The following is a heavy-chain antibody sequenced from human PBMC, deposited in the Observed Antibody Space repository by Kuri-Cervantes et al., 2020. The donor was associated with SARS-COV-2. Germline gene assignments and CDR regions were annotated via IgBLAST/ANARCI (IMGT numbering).Heavy chain of an antibody. V-gene: IGHV3-23*01. CDR2: ISGSGGST. CDR3: AKPGITMVRGVIYWFDP. CDR1: GFTFSSYA. D-gene: IGHD3-10*01. Sequence: GESLKISCAASGFTFSSYAMSWVRQAPGKGLEWVSAISGSGGSTYYADSVKGRFTISRDNSKNTLYLQMNSLRAEDTALYYCAKPGITMVRGVIYWFDPWGQGTLVTVSS. J-gene: IGHJ5*02.